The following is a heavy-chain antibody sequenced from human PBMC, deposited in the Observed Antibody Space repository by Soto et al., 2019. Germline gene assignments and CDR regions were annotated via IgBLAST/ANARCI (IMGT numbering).Heavy chain of an antibody. CDR2: IYYSGST. J-gene: IGHJ5*02. V-gene: IGHV4-31*03. CDR3: ARSRLWDDFWSGSKRYNWFDP. CDR1: GGSISSGGYY. D-gene: IGHD3-3*01. Sequence: SETLSLTCTVSGGSISSGGYYWSWIRQHPGKGLEWIGYIYYSGSTYYNPSLKSRVTISVDTSKNQFSLKLSSVTAADTAVYYCARSRLWDDFWSGSKRYNWFDPWGQGTLVTVSS.